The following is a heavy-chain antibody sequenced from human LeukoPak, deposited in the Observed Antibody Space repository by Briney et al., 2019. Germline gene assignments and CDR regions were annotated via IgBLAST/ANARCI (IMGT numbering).Heavy chain of an antibody. D-gene: IGHD3-10*01. Sequence: PGGSLRLSCAASGFTFSSYWMSWVRQAPGKGLEWVANIKQDGSEKYYVDSVKGRFTISRDNAKNSLYLQMNSLRAEDTAVYYCARVGVTMVRGVPYYYYGMDVWGQGTTVTVSS. V-gene: IGHV3-7*01. J-gene: IGHJ6*02. CDR1: GFTFSSYW. CDR3: ARVGVTMVRGVPYYYYGMDV. CDR2: IKQDGSEK.